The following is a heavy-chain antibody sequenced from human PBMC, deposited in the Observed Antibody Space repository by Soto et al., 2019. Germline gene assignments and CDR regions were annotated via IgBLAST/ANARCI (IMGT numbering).Heavy chain of an antibody. CDR2: IYHGGST. J-gene: IGHJ4*02. CDR3: ARVKAVVDSYYFDY. CDR1: GGSISSSNW. V-gene: IGHV4-4*02. Sequence: QVQLQESGPGLVKPSGTLSLTCAVSGGSISSSNWWSWVRQPPGKGLEWIGEIYHGGSTNYNPSLKSRVTISVDKSKNECARKLGSVPAADTAVYYCARVKAVVDSYYFDYWGQGTLVTVSS. D-gene: IGHD2-15*01.